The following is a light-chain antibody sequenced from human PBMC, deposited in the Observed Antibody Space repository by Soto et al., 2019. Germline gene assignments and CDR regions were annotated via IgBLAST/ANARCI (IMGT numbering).Light chain of an antibody. J-gene: IGKJ3*01. CDR3: QHYGT. V-gene: IGKV3-15*01. CDR2: GAS. Sequence: EIVMTQSPATLSVSPGERATLSCRASQNVGNNLVWYQQKPGQAPRLLIYGASTRAAGIPDRFSGSGSGTDFTLTISSLQSEDFAVYFCQHYGTFGPGTKVDIK. CDR1: QNVGNN.